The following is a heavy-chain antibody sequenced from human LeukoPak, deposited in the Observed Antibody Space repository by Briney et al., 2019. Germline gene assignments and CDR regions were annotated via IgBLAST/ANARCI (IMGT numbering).Heavy chain of an antibody. V-gene: IGHV1-2*02. CDR2: INPKSGGI. Sequence: GASVKVSCKASGYTFIDYHIHWVRQVPGKGLEWVAWINPKSGGINYAQKFQGRVTMTRDTSISTAYMEMSSLRSDDTAIYYCARPATEHLAFYAFDVWGQGTMVTVSS. J-gene: IGHJ3*01. CDR1: GYTFIDYH. D-gene: IGHD4-17*01. CDR3: ARPATEHLAFYAFDV.